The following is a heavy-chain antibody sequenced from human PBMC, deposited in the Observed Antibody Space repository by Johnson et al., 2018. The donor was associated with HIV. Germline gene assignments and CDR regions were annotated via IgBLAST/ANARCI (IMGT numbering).Heavy chain of an antibody. J-gene: IGHJ3*02. CDR3: AKTYYYDSSGSRAFDI. V-gene: IGHV3-30*04. CDR2: ISYDGGTK. Sequence: QVQLVESGGGVVQPGRSLRLSCAASGFTFSSYAMHWVRQAPGKGLEWVAIISYDGGTKYYADSVKGRFSISRDNSKNTLYLQMNSLRADDTAVYYCAKTYYYDSSGSRAFDIWGQGTMVTVSS. D-gene: IGHD3-22*01. CDR1: GFTFSSYA.